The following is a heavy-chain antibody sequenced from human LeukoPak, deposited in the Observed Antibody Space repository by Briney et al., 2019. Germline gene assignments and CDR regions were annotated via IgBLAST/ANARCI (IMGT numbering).Heavy chain of an antibody. J-gene: IGHJ6*02. CDR3: AGDVSYYGMDV. V-gene: IGHV4-4*07. Sequence: ASETLSLTCTVSGGSISSYYWSWIRQPAGKGLEWIGRIYTSGSTNYNPSLKSRATMSVDTSKNQFSLKLSSVTAADTAVYYCAGDVSYYGMDVWGQGTTVTVSS. CDR1: GGSISSYY. CDR2: IYTSGST.